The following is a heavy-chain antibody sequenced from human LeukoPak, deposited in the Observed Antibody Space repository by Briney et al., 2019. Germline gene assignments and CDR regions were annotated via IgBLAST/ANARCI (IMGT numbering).Heavy chain of an antibody. V-gene: IGHV4-59*01. CDR2: IYYSGST. Sequence: SETLSLTCTVPGGSISSDYWSSIRQPPGKGLEWIGYIYYSGSTNYNPSLKSRVTISVDTSKNQFSRKLSSVTAADTAVYYCARDRPGVLHRSFDIWGQGTMVSVSS. CDR3: ARDRPGVLHRSFDI. J-gene: IGHJ3*02. D-gene: IGHD3-16*02. CDR1: GGSISSDY.